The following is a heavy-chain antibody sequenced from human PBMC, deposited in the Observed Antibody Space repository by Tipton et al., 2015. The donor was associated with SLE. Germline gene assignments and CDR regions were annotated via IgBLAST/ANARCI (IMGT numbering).Heavy chain of an antibody. CDR2: ISGSGGST. V-gene: IGHV3-23*01. J-gene: IGHJ6*02. D-gene: IGHD3-3*01. Sequence: GSLRLSCAASGFTFSSYAMSWVRQAPGKGLEWVSAISGSGGSTYYADSVKGRFTISRDNSKNTLYLQMNSLRAEDTAVYYCAKDYYDFWSGYSPYYYYYGMDVWGQGTTVTVSS. CDR3: AKDYYDFWSGYSPYYYYYGMDV. CDR1: GFTFSSYA.